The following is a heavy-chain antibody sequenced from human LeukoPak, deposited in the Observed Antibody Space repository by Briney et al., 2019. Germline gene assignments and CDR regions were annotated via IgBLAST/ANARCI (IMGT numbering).Heavy chain of an antibody. CDR3: ARGGYCSSTSCYWGYYYYYGMDV. V-gene: IGHV4-31*03. CDR1: GGSISSGGYY. Sequence: SETLSLTCTVSGGSISSGGYYWSWIRQHPGKGLEWIGYIYYSGSTYYNPSLKSRVTISVDTSKNQFSLKLSSVTAADTAVYYCARGGYCSSTSCYWGYYYYYGMDVWGQGTTATVSS. D-gene: IGHD2-2*01. CDR2: IYYSGST. J-gene: IGHJ6*02.